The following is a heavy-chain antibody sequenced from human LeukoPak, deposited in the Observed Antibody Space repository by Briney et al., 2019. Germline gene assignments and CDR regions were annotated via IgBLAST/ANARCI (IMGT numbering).Heavy chain of an antibody. Sequence: GGSLRLSCAASGFTFSSYEMNWVRRAPGKGLEWVSYISSSGSTIYYADSVKGRFTISRDNAKNSLYLQMNSLRAEDTAAYYCASPISGYALYYGMDVWGKGTTVTVSS. CDR3: ASPISGYALYYGMDV. J-gene: IGHJ6*04. CDR2: ISSSGSTI. V-gene: IGHV3-48*03. D-gene: IGHD5-12*01. CDR1: GFTFSSYE.